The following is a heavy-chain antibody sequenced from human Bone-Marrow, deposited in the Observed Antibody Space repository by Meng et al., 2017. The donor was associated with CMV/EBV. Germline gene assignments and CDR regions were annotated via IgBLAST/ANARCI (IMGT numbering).Heavy chain of an antibody. CDR3: AKDLFGGAAAPDY. CDR2: IRYDGSNK. CDR1: GFTFSSYG. J-gene: IGHJ4*02. D-gene: IGHD6-13*01. Sequence: GESLKISCAASGFTFSSYGMHWVRQAPGKGLEWVAFIRYDGSNKYYADSVKGRFTISRDNSKNTLYLQMNSLRAEDTAVYYCAKDLFGGAAAPDYWGQGTLVTVSS. V-gene: IGHV3-30*02.